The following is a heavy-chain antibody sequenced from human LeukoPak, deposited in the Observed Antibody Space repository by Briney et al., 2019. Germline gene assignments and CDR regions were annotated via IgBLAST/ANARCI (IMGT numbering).Heavy chain of an antibody. J-gene: IGHJ6*02. D-gene: IGHD2-2*01. Sequence: ASVKVSCKASGYTFTSYGISWVRQAPGQGLEWMGWISAYNGNTNYAQKLQGRVTMTTDTSTSTAYMELRSLRSDDTAVYYCARDCSSTSCYLPDYYHYGMDVWGQGTTVTVSS. CDR3: ARDCSSTSCYLPDYYHYGMDV. CDR1: GYTFTSYG. V-gene: IGHV1-18*01. CDR2: ISAYNGNT.